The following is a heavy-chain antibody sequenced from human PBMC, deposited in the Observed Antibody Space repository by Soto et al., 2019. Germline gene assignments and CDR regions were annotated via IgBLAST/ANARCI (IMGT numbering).Heavy chain of an antibody. CDR3: ARIEIYYDFWSGPTRYYYYGMDV. CDR2: IDPSDSYT. D-gene: IGHD3-3*01. V-gene: IGHV5-10-1*01. J-gene: IGHJ6*02. Sequence: GESLKISCKGSGYSFTSYWISWVRQMPGKGLEWMGRIDPSDSYTNYSPSFQGHVTISADKSISTAYLQWSSLKASDTAMYYCARIEIYYDFWSGPTRYYYYGMDVWGQGTTVTVSS. CDR1: GYSFTSYW.